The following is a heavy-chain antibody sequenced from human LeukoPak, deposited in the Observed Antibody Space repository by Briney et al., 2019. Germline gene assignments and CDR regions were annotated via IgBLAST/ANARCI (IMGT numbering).Heavy chain of an antibody. CDR3: ARGTSYDSGGYPFDY. CDR1: GGTFSSYA. Sequence: GASVKVSCKASGGTFSSYAISWVRQAPGQGLEWMGRIIPIFGTANYAQKFQGRVTITTDESTSTAYMELSSLRSEDTAVYYCARGTSYDSGGYPFDYWGQGTLVTVSS. J-gene: IGHJ4*02. V-gene: IGHV1-69*05. D-gene: IGHD3-22*01. CDR2: IIPIFGTA.